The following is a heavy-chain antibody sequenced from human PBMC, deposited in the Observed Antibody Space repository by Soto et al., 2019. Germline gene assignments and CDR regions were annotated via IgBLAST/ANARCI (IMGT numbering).Heavy chain of an antibody. CDR2: IYSSGST. D-gene: IGHD5-12*01. Sequence: SETLSLTCTVSRDSISSGDYYWSWIRQPPGKGLEWIGYIYSSGSTDYNPSLKRRVLISVDMSKNQFSLKLNSVTAADTAVYFCAKVGWIPVGGQVTRVTVS. V-gene: IGHV4-30-4*01. CDR3: AKVGWIPV. CDR1: RDSISSGDYY. J-gene: IGHJ4*02.